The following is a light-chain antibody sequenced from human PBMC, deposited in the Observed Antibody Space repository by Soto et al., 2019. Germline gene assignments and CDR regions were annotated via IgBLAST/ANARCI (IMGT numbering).Light chain of an antibody. CDR3: AVWDDSLNGFP. Sequence: QSVLTQPPSASGTPGQRVTISCSGSTSNIGRNTVNWYQQLPGTAPKLLIHSNNLRPSGVPDRFSGSKSGTSASLAISGLQSEDEADYYCAVWDDSLNGFPLGAGTKVTVL. J-gene: IGLJ1*01. CDR1: TSNIGRNT. CDR2: SNN. V-gene: IGLV1-44*01.